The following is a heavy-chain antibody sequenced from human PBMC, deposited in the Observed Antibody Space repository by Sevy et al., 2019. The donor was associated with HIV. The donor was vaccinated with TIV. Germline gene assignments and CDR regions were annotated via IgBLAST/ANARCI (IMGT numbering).Heavy chain of an antibody. CDR1: GGSISSGAYS. D-gene: IGHD4-17*01. CDR2: IFHTGST. V-gene: IGHV4-30-2*01. CDR3: VRDGGTVTTPGYFDY. Sequence: SESLSLTCTVSGGSISSGAYSWNWLRQPPGKGLEWIGYIFHTGSTYYNPSLKSRITVSVDRSKNQFSLKMTSLTAADTAVYYCVRDGGTVTTPGYFDYWGQGTLVTVSS. J-gene: IGHJ4*02.